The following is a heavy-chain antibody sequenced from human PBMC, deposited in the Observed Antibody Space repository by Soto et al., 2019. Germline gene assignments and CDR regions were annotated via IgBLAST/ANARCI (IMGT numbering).Heavy chain of an antibody. D-gene: IGHD3-22*01. CDR2: INHGGST. CDR1: GGSFSGYY. CDR3: ARGRFHRGNYYIFDY. Sequence: QVQLQQWGAGLLRPSETLSLTCAVYGGSFSGYYWTWIRQPPGKGLEWIGEINHGGSTTYNPSLKSRVTISVDTSRDQFSLSLSSVTAADTAVYFCARGRFHRGNYYIFDYWGQGALVTVSS. V-gene: IGHV4-34*01. J-gene: IGHJ4*02.